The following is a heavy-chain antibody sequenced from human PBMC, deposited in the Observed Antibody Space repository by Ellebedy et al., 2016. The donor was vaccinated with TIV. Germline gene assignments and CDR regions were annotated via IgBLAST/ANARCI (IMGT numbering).Heavy chain of an antibody. CDR1: GFIFSNFW. D-gene: IGHD6-19*01. Sequence: GESLKISXAASGFIFSNFWMTWVRQAPGKGLEWVANIKQDGSEKYYVDSVKGRFTISRDNAKNSLYLQMNSLRAEDTALYYCARDEHSSGWYYYWGQGTLVTVSS. CDR2: IKQDGSEK. V-gene: IGHV3-7*01. CDR3: ARDEHSSGWYYY. J-gene: IGHJ4*02.